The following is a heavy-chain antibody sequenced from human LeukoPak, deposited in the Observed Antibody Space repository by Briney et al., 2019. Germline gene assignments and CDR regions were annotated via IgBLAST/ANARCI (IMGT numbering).Heavy chain of an antibody. CDR2: IYYSGST. V-gene: IGHV4-39*01. J-gene: IGHJ4*02. D-gene: IGHD3-10*01. CDR3: ARRNYGSGRTDY. CDR1: GDSISSSSYY. Sequence: PSETLSLTCTVSGDSISSSSYYWVWIRQPPGKGLEWIGNIYYSGSTYYNPSLNSRVTISVDTSKNQFSLKLSSVTAADTAVYYCARRNYGSGRTDYWGRGTLVTVSS.